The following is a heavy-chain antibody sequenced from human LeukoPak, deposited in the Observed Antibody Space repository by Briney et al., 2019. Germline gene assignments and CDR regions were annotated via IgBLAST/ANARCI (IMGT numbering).Heavy chain of an antibody. CDR2: INHSGST. CDR1: GFSFSNYA. D-gene: IGHD3-22*01. CDR3: ARGRRDSSGYYYRY. Sequence: GSLRLSCAASGFSFSNYAMNWVRQAPGKGLEWIGEINHSGSTNYNPSLKSRVTISVDTSKNQFSLKLSSVTAADTAVYYCARGRRDSSGYYYRYWGQGTLVTVSS. J-gene: IGHJ4*02. V-gene: IGHV4-34*01.